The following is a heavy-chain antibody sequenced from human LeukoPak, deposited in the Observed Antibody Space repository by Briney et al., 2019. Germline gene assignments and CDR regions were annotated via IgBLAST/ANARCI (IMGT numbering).Heavy chain of an antibody. D-gene: IGHD2-2*02. CDR2: ISGSGGST. V-gene: IGHV3-23*01. J-gene: IGHJ4*02. Sequence: GGSLRLSCAASGFTFSSYAMGWVRQAPGKGLEWVSAISGSGGSTYYADSVKGRFTISRDNSKNTLCLQMNSLRAEDTAVYYCAKDISTSCYKGPLDYWGQGTLVTVSS. CDR1: GFTFSSYA. CDR3: AKDISTSCYKGPLDY.